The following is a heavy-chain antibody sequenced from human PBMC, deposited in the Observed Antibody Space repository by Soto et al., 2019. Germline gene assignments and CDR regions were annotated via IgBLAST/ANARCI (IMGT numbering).Heavy chain of an antibody. V-gene: IGHV3-15*01. CDR3: TTANLGGRENNYCSGGVDCYYYYMDV. CDR1: GFTFSNAW. J-gene: IGHJ6*03. CDR2: IKSKTDGGTT. Sequence: GGSLRLSCAASGFTFSNAWMSWVRQAPGKGLEWVGRIKSKTDGGTTDYAAPVKGRFTISRDDSKNTLYLQMNSLKTEDTAVYYCTTANLGGRENNYCSGGVDCYYYYMDVWGKGTTVTVSS. D-gene: IGHD2-8*02.